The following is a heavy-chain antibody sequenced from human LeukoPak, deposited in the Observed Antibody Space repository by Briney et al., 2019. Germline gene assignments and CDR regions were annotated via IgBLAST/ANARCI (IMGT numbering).Heavy chain of an antibody. Sequence: GGSLRLSCAASGFTFTDAWVSWVRQAPEMGLEWVGRIKSKTDGETTQYAAPVKGRFTMSRDDSKKTVYLEMKSLKIDDTAVYYCTSGYLDGFDIWGQGTMVTVSS. D-gene: IGHD3-9*01. CDR3: TSGYLDGFDI. CDR2: IKSKTDGETT. CDR1: GFTFTDAW. V-gene: IGHV3-15*01. J-gene: IGHJ3*02.